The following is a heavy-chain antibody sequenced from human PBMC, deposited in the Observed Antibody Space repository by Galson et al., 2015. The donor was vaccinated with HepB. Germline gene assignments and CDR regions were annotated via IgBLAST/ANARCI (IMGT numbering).Heavy chain of an antibody. Sequence: SVKVSCKVSGYTLTELSMHWVRQAPGKGLEWMGGFDPEDGETIYAQKFQGRVTMTEDTSTDTAYMELSSLRSEDTAVYYCATGGIFCSSTSCYIYQHWGQGTLVTVSS. CDR3: ATGGIFCSSTSCYIYQH. D-gene: IGHD2-2*02. V-gene: IGHV1-24*01. CDR1: GYTLTELS. J-gene: IGHJ1*01. CDR2: FDPEDGET.